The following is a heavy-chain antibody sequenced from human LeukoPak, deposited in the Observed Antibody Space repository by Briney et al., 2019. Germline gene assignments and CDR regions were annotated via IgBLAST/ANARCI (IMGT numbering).Heavy chain of an antibody. CDR1: AGSFISSSHH. V-gene: IGHV4-39*01. CDR3: ARTRFGVFDY. J-gene: IGHJ4*02. CDR2: VYYGRTT. Sequence: SETLSLTCTVSAGSFISSSHHWGWIRQSPGKGLEWIGSVYYGRTTYYNPSLDGRVTVSLDTSANQFSLQLNSVTAADTAVYYCARTRFGVFDYWGQGTLVTVSS. D-gene: IGHD3-10*01.